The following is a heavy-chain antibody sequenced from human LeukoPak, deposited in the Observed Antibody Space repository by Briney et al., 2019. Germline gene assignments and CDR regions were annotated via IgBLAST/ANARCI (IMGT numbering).Heavy chain of an antibody. D-gene: IGHD2-2*02. J-gene: IGHJ4*02. CDR3: ARDPLYCSSTSCYIAEFDY. CDR1: GGSFSGYY. V-gene: IGHV4-34*01. Sequence: SETLSLTCAVYGGSFSGYYWSWIRQPPGKGLEWIGEINHSGSTNYNPSLNSRVTISVDTSKNQFSLKLSSVTAADTAVYYCARDPLYCSSTSCYIAEFDYWGQGTLVTVSS. CDR2: INHSGST.